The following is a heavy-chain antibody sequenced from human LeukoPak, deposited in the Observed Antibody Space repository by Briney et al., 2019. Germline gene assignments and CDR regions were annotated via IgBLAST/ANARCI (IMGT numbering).Heavy chain of an antibody. CDR2: ISGSGGST. Sequence: GGSLRLSCAASGFTFSSYAMSWVRQAPGKGLEWVSAISGSGGSTYYADSVKGRFTISRDSSKNTLYLQMNSLRAEDTAVYYCATGDSSGYFNIYWGQGTLVTVSS. D-gene: IGHD3-22*01. CDR3: ATGDSSGYFNIY. CDR1: GFTFSSYA. J-gene: IGHJ4*02. V-gene: IGHV3-23*01.